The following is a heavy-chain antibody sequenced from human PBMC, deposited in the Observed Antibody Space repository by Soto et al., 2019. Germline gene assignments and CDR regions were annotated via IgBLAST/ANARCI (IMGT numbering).Heavy chain of an antibody. CDR2: IMPVFGTT. J-gene: IGHJ4*02. D-gene: IGHD6-19*01. Sequence: QVQLVQSGAEVKKPGSSVKVSCKASGGTFSSFPIAWVRQAPGQGLEWVGGIMPVFGTTKYAQNFWDRVTIYADVSTSTAYMELSSLRFEDTAVYYCAMIEYSSGSDYWGQGTLVAVFS. V-gene: IGHV1-69*01. CDR1: GGTFSSFP. CDR3: AMIEYSSGSDY.